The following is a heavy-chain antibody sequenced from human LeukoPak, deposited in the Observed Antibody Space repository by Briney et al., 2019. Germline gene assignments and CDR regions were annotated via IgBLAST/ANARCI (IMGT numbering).Heavy chain of an antibody. Sequence: GGSLRPSCAASGFTFDDYTMHWVRQAPGKGLEWVSLISWDGGSTYYADSVKGRFTISRDNSKNSLYLQMNSLRTEDTALYYCAKDNGAGGWYGGGYYFDYWGQGTLVTVSS. D-gene: IGHD6-19*01. V-gene: IGHV3-43*01. CDR3: AKDNGAGGWYGGGYYFDY. J-gene: IGHJ4*02. CDR2: ISWDGGST. CDR1: GFTFDDYT.